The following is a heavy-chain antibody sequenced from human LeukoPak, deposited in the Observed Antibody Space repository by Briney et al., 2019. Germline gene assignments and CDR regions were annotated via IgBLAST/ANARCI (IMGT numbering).Heavy chain of an antibody. CDR1: GGSISSYY. J-gene: IGHJ3*02. CDR2: IYTSGST. CDR3: ARDRSRYYDFWSGQPDI. V-gene: IGHV4-4*07. Sequence: PSETLSLTCTASGGSISSYYWSWIRQPAGKGLEWIGRIYTSGSTNYKASLKGRVTMSVDTSKNQFSLKLSCVTAADTAVYYCARDRSRYYDFWSGQPDIWGQGTMVTVSS. D-gene: IGHD3-3*01.